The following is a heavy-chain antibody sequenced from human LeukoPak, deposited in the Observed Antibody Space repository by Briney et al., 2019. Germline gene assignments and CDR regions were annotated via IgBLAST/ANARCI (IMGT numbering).Heavy chain of an antibody. D-gene: IGHD6-13*01. CDR1: GGSFSAYY. CDR2: VNHSGNT. Sequence: TSETLSLTCAVYGGSFSAYYWSWIRQPPGKGLEWIGEVNHSGNTNFNPSLKSRVTISVETSKNEFSLKLRSVTAADTAVYYCARVTGYRIEDYFDYWGQGTLVTVSS. V-gene: IGHV4-34*01. J-gene: IGHJ4*02. CDR3: ARVTGYRIEDYFDY.